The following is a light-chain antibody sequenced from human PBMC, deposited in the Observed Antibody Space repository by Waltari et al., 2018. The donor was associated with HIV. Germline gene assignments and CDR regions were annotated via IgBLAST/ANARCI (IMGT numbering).Light chain of an antibody. CDR3: QQYNGWPRT. CDR1: QSVSSS. V-gene: IGKV3-15*01. J-gene: IGKJ1*01. CDR2: GAS. Sequence: EIVLTQSPGTLSLSPGERATLSCRASQSVSSSYLAWYQQKPGQAPRLLIYGASTRAPGIPANFSGSGSGTEFSLTIGSLQPEDLAVYYCQQYNGWPRTFGQGTKVEIK.